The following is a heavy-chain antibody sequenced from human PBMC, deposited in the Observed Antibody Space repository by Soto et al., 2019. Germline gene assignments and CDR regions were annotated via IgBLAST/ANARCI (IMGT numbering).Heavy chain of an antibody. CDR1: GGSISSYY. D-gene: IGHD3-22*01. J-gene: IGHJ4*02. Sequence: QVQLQESGPGLVKPSETLSLTCTVSGGSISSYYWSWIRQPPGKGLEWIGYIYYSGSTNYNPSLKCRVTISVDTSKIQFSLKLSSVTAADTAVYYCASGPGYCDSSGLYGGDYWGQGTLVTVSS. CDR3: ASGPGYCDSSGLYGGDY. V-gene: IGHV4-59*01. CDR2: IYYSGST.